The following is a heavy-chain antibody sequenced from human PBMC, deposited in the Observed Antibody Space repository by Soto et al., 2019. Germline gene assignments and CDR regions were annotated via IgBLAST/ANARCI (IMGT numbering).Heavy chain of an antibody. CDR2: IYWNSARI. V-gene: IGHV3-9*01. CDR1: GFTFSGSA. Sequence: GGSLRLSCAASGFTFSGSAMHWVRQASGKGLEWVSGIYWNSARIDYADSVKGRFTISRDNAKNSLYLQMNSLKTEDTAFYYCIREMDAGGLDNWGQGTLVTVSS. CDR3: IREMDAGGLDN. D-gene: IGHD3-16*01. J-gene: IGHJ4*02.